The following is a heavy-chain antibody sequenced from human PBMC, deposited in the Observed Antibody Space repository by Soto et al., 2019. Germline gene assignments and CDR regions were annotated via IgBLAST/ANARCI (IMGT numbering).Heavy chain of an antibody. CDR3: ARSSGYSFPFYYYYGMDV. CDR2: IIPIFGTA. CDR1: GGTFSSYA. J-gene: IGHJ6*02. V-gene: IGHV1-69*12. D-gene: IGHD3-22*01. Sequence: QVQLVQSGAEVKKPGSSVKVSCKASGGTFSSYAISWVRQAPGQGLEWMGGIIPIFGTANYAQKFQGRVTITADESTSTAYMELGSLRSEDTAVYYCARSSGYSFPFYYYYGMDVWGQGTTVTVSS.